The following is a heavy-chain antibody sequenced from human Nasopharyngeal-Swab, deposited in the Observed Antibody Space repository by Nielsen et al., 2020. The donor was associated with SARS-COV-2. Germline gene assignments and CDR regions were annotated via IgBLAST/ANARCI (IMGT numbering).Heavy chain of an antibody. CDR3: ARNDAFDI. V-gene: IGHV3-21*01. Sequence: GESLKISCAASGFTPASYSMNWVRQAPGKGLEWVSSISSSGKYIYYANSVRGRFTISRDNSKNTLFLQMNSLRAEDTAVYYCARNDAFDIWGQGTMVTVSS. CDR1: GFTPASYS. J-gene: IGHJ3*02. CDR2: ISSSGKYI.